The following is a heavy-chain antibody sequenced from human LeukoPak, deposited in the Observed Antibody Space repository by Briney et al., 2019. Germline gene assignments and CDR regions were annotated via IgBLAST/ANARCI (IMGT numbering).Heavy chain of an antibody. CDR3: AMKAVPRPRLHDAFDF. D-gene: IGHD5-24*01. V-gene: IGHV3-7*03. CDR2: INQDGSEK. Sequence: GGSLRLSCAASGFMFPTYWMSWVRQVPGKGLEWVANINQDGSEKYYVDSVKGRFTISRDNSKNTLYLQMNSLRADDTAVYYCAMKAVPRPRLHDAFDFWGQGTVVSVSS. J-gene: IGHJ3*01. CDR1: GFMFPTYW.